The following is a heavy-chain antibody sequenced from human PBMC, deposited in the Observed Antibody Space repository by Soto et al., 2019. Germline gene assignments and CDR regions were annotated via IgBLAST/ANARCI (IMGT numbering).Heavy chain of an antibody. Sequence: ASVKVSCKASGYTFTSYGISWVRQAPGQGLEWMGWISAYNGNTNYAQKLQGRVTLTTDTSTSTAYMELRSLRSDDTAVYYCARMRVGAICDYGMDVWGQGTTVTVSS. CDR3: ARMRVGAICDYGMDV. CDR1: GYTFTSYG. D-gene: IGHD1-26*01. V-gene: IGHV1-18*04. J-gene: IGHJ6*02. CDR2: ISAYNGNT.